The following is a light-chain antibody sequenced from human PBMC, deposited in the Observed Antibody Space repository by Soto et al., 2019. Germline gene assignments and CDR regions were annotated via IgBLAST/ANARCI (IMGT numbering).Light chain of an antibody. J-gene: IGKJ1*01. CDR1: QSVSSSY. V-gene: IGKV3-20*01. CDR3: QRKRT. Sequence: IVMTQSPATLSVSPGERATLSCRASQSVSSSYLAWYQQKPGQAPRLLIYGESRRATGIPDRFSGSGSGTDFTLTISRLEPEDFAVYYCQRKRTFGQGTKVDIK. CDR2: GES.